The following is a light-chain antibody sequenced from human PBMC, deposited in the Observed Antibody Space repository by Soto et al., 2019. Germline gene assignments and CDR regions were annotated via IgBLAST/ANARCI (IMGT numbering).Light chain of an antibody. CDR1: QSVSSN. J-gene: IGKJ2*01. V-gene: IGKV3-15*01. CDR3: QQYNIWPYT. CDR2: GAS. Sequence: EIVMTQSPATLSVSPGERAALSCRATQSVSSNFAWYQQKPGQAPRLLIYGASTRATGIPARFSGSGSGTDLTLTISSLQSEDFAVYYCQQYNIWPYTFGQGTKLEIK.